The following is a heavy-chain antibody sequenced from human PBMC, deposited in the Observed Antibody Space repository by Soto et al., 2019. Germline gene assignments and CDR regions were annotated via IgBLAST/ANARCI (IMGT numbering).Heavy chain of an antibody. CDR3: ARGGSGWTYYFDY. CDR1: GGSISRYY. D-gene: IGHD6-19*01. Sequence: SETLSLTCTVSGGSISRYYWSWLRQPPGKGLEWIGYIYYSGSTNYNPSLKSRGTISVDTSKNQFSLKLSSVTAADTAVYYCARGGSGWTYYFDYWGQGTLVTVSS. J-gene: IGHJ4*02. V-gene: IGHV4-59*01. CDR2: IYYSGST.